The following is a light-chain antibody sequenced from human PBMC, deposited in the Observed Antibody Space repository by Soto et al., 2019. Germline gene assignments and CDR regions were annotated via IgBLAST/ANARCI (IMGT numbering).Light chain of an antibody. V-gene: IGLV2-14*01. CDR3: SSYTSSSTVL. CDR2: DVS. CDR1: SSDVGGYNY. Sequence: QSALTRPASVSGSPGQSITISCTGTSSDVGGYNYVSWYQQHPGKAPKLMIYDVSNRPSGVSNRFSGSRSGNTASLTISGLQAEDEADYYCSSYTSSSTVLFGGGTQLTVL. J-gene: IGLJ2*01.